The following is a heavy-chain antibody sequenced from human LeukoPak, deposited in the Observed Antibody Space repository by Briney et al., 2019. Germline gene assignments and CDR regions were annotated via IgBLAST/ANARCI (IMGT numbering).Heavy chain of an antibody. CDR1: GGSISSYY. Sequence: SETLSLTCTVSGGSISSYYWSWIRQPPGKGLEWIGYMFASGSTNYNPSLKSRVTISVDTSKNQFSLRLTSVTAADTAVYYCAAYDSSRYAFHYGGQASSATVSS. D-gene: IGHD3-22*01. CDR3: AAYDSSRYAFHY. J-gene: IGHJ4*02. V-gene: IGHV4-59*01. CDR2: MFASGST.